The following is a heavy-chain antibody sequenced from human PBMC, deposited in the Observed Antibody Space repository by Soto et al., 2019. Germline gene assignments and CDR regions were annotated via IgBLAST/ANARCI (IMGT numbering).Heavy chain of an antibody. D-gene: IGHD3-3*01. CDR2: ISYDGSNK. V-gene: IGHV3-30*03. Sequence: GGSLRLSCAASGVTFSSYGMHWVRQAPGKGLEWVAVISYDGSNKYYADSVKGRFTISRDNSKNTLYLQMNSLRAEDTAVYYCARDDFLEWLSFWDAFDIWGQGTMVTVSS. CDR1: GVTFSSYG. J-gene: IGHJ3*02. CDR3: ARDDFLEWLSFWDAFDI.